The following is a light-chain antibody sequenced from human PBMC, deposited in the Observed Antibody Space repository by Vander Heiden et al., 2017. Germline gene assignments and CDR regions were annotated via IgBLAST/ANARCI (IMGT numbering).Light chain of an antibody. V-gene: IGKV3-20*01. J-gene: IGKJ5*01. CDR2: GAS. CDR1: QSVSSSD. Sequence: EIVLTQSPGTLSLSPGERATLSCRASQSVSSSDLAWYQQKPGQAPRLLIYGASSRATGSPDRFSGSRSGTDFTLTISRLEPEDFAVYYCQQYGSSPPITFGQGTRLEIK. CDR3: QQYGSSPPIT.